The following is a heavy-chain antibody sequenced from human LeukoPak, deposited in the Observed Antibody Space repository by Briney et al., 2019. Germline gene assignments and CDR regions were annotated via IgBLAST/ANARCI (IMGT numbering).Heavy chain of an antibody. CDR3: ARRGLRYFDWLLLFDY. CDR1: GGSISSSSNY. J-gene: IGHJ4*02. Sequence: SETLSLTCTVSGGSISSSSNYWGWIRQPPGKGLEWIGSIYYSGNTDYNPSLKSRVTISVDTSKNQTSLKLSSVTAADTAVYYCARRGLRYFDWLLLFDYWGQGTLVTVSS. D-gene: IGHD3-9*01. V-gene: IGHV4-39*01. CDR2: IYYSGNT.